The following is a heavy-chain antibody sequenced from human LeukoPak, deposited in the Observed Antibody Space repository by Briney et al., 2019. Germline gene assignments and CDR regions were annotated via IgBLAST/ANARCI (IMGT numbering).Heavy chain of an antibody. V-gene: IGHV3-74*01. J-gene: IGHJ4*02. CDR1: GFTFSSYW. CDR2: INSDGSST. D-gene: IGHD3-16*02. CDR3: ARDYMTTFGGVIVTPFDY. Sequence: GGSLRLSCAASGFTFSSYWMHWVRQAPGKGLVWVSRINSDGSSTSYADSVKGRFTISRDNAKNTLYLQVNSLRAKDTAVYYCARDYMTTFGGVIVTPFDYWGQGTLVTVCS.